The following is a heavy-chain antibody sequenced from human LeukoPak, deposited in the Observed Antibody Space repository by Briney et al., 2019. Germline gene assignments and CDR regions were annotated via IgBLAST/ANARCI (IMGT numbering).Heavy chain of an antibody. CDR1: GLTFSNYW. Sequence: GGSLRLSCAASGLTFSNYWMHWVRQAPGKGLVWVSRINSDGSSRNYADSVKGRFTISRDNAKNTLYLQMNSLRAEDTAVYYCASASSHRIAAGGDYWGQGTLVTVSS. D-gene: IGHD6-13*01. V-gene: IGHV3-74*01. CDR3: ASASSHRIAAGGDY. J-gene: IGHJ4*02. CDR2: INSDGSSR.